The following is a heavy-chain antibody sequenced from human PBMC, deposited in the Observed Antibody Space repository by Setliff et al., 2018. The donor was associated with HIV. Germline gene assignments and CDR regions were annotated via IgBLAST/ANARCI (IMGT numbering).Heavy chain of an antibody. V-gene: IGHV4-4*09. CDR2: IYTSGDV. D-gene: IGHD3-22*01. Sequence: PSETLSLTCTVSGVSIGNYFWTWLRQPPGQGLEWIGYIYTSGDVNYNPSLKSRVTISMDMSKKQFSLKLASVTAADTAVYYCARDYYESSGYYGWRFDPWGQGTLVTVSS. J-gene: IGHJ5*02. CDR3: ARDYYESSGYYGWRFDP. CDR1: GVSIGNYF.